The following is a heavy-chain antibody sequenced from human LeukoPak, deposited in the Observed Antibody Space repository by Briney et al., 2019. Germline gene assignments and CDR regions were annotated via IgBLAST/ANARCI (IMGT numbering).Heavy chain of an antibody. D-gene: IGHD2-15*01. Sequence: SVKVSCKASGGTFSSYAISWVRQAPGQGLDWMGRIIPIFGTANYAQKFQGRVTITTDESTSTAYMELSSLRSEVTAVYYCARDPHHCSGGSCYGYWGQGTLVTVSS. V-gene: IGHV1-69*05. CDR2: IIPIFGTA. CDR1: GGTFSSYA. J-gene: IGHJ4*02. CDR3: ARDPHHCSGGSCYGY.